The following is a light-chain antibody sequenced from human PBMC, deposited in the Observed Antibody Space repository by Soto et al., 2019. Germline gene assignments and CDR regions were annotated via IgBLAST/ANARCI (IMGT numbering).Light chain of an antibody. Sequence: QSVLTQSASVSGSPGQSITISCTGTSSDVGSYNLVSWYQQHPGKAPKLMIYEGSKRPSGVSNRFSGSKSGNTASLTISGLQAEDEADYYCCSYAGSSIPYVFGTGTKLTVL. CDR3: CSYAGSSIPYV. J-gene: IGLJ1*01. CDR1: SSDVGSYNL. V-gene: IGLV2-23*01. CDR2: EGS.